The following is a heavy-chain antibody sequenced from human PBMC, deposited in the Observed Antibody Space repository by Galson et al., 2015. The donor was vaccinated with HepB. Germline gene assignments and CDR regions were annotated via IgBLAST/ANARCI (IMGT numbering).Heavy chain of an antibody. J-gene: IGHJ6*02. V-gene: IGHV6-1*01. CDR2: TYYMSKWFS. CDR1: GDSVSSNRGA. D-gene: IGHD2-21*01. Sequence: CAISGDSVSSNRGAWNWFRQSPSRGLEWLGRTYYMSKWFSDYAVSVKSRITINPDPPKNQFSLQLNSVTPEDTAVYYCARIAPVYGLDVWGQGTTVTVSS. CDR3: ARIAPVYGLDV.